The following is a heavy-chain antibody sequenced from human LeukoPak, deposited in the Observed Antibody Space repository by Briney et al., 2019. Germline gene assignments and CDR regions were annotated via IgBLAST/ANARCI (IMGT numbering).Heavy chain of an antibody. V-gene: IGHV4-59*12. CDR1: GGSISSYH. CDR3: AREYSSGRYSHFDY. Sequence: SETLSLTCTVSGGSISSYHWSWLRQPPGKGLEWIGNIFYNGSTNYNPSLKSRVTISVDTSEKQFSLKLSSVTAADTAVYYCAREYSSGRYSHFDYWGQGTLVTVSS. CDR2: IFYNGST. D-gene: IGHD6-19*01. J-gene: IGHJ4*02.